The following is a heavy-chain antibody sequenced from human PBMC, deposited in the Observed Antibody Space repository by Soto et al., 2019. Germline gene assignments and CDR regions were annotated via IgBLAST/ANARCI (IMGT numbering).Heavy chain of an antibody. CDR1: GFTFSSYA. Sequence: GGSLRLSCAASGFTFSSYAMSWVRQAPGKGLKWISSISGSATGAGTYYADSVKGRFTISRDNSKNTLYLQMSSLRADDTAVYYCAKDRREGGNYGFYSDFWGQGALVTVSS. CDR3: AKDRREGGNYGFYSDF. D-gene: IGHD1-7*01. CDR2: ISGSATGAGT. V-gene: IGHV3-23*01. J-gene: IGHJ4*02.